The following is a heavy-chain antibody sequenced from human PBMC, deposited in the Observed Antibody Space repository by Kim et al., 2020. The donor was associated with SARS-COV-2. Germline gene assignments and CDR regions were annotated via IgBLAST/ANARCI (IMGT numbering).Heavy chain of an antibody. Sequence: GGSLRLSCTASGFTFGDYAMSWFRQAPGKGLEWVGFIRSKAYGGTTEYAASVKGRFTISRDDSKSIAYLQMNSLKTEDTAVYYCTRDLGYDFWSDALYYYYGMDVWGQGTTVTVSS. CDR2: IRSKAYGGTT. CDR3: TRDLGYDFWSDALYYYYGMDV. J-gene: IGHJ6*02. CDR1: GFTFGDYA. D-gene: IGHD3-3*01. V-gene: IGHV3-49*03.